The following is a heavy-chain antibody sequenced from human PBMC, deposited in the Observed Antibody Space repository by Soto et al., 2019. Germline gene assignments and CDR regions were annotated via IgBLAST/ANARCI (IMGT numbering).Heavy chain of an antibody. J-gene: IGHJ6*02. CDR1: GGTFSSYA. CDR2: IIPIFGTA. V-gene: IGHV1-69*13. Sequence: SVKVSCKASGGTFSSYAISWVRQAPGQGLEWMGGIIPIFGTANYAQKFQGRVTITADESTSTAYMELSSLRSEDTAVYYCARVTYSSSPAYYYYYGMDVRGQGTTVTVSS. CDR3: ARVTYSSSPAYYYYYGMDV. D-gene: IGHD6-6*01.